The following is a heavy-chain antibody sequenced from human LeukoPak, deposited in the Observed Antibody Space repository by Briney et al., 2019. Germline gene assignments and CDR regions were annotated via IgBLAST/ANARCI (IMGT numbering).Heavy chain of an antibody. CDR3: ARKMNIVGAQGWGYGLDV. CDR2: IWYDGSNK. Sequence: GGSLRLSCAASGFTFSSYSMHWVRQAPGKGLEWVAVIWYDGSNKYYADSVKGRFTISRDNSKNTLYLQMNSLRAEDTAVYYCARKMNIVGAQGWGYGLDVWGHGTTVTVSS. D-gene: IGHD1-26*01. V-gene: IGHV3-33*01. J-gene: IGHJ6*02. CDR1: GFTFSSYS.